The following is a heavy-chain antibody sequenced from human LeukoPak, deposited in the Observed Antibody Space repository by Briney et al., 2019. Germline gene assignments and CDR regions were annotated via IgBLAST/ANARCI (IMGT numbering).Heavy chain of an antibody. V-gene: IGHV1-2*02. CDR2: INPNSGGT. J-gene: IGHJ4*02. CDR3: ARDIEVIAAAGTADY. D-gene: IGHD6-13*01. CDR1: GYTSTGYY. Sequence: ASVKVSCKASGYTSTGYYMHWVRQAPGQGLEWMGWINPNSGGTNYAQKFQGRVTMTRDTSTSTVYMELSSLRSEDTAVYYCARDIEVIAAAGTADYWGQGTLVTVSS.